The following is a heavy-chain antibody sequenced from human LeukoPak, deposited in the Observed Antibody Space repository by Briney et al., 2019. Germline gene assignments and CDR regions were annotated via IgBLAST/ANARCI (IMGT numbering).Heavy chain of an antibody. Sequence: SETLSLTCAVYGGSFSGYYWSWIRQPPGKGLEWIGEINHSGSTNYNPSLKSRVTISVDTSKNQFSLKLSSVTAADTAVYYCARGKRYFDWFPYYFDYWGQGTLVAVSS. CDR3: ARGKRYFDWFPYYFDY. CDR2: INHSGST. J-gene: IGHJ4*02. CDR1: GGSFSGYY. V-gene: IGHV4-34*01. D-gene: IGHD3-9*01.